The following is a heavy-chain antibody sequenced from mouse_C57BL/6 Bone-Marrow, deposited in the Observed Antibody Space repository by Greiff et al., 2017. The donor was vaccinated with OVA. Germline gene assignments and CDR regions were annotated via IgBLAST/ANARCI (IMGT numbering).Heavy chain of an antibody. CDR3: ARGGTPWYFDV. CDR1: GYSITSGYY. J-gene: IGHJ1*03. CDR2: ISYDGSN. V-gene: IGHV3-6*01. D-gene: IGHD2-14*01. Sequence: DVQLVESGPGLVKPSQSLSLTCSVTGYSITSGYYWNWIRQFPGNKLEWMGYISYDGSNNYNPSLKNRISITRDTSKNQFFLKLNSVTTEDTATYYCARGGTPWYFDVWGTGTTVTVSS.